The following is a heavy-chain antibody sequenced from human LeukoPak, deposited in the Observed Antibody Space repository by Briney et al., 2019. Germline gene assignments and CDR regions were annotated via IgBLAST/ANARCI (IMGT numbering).Heavy chain of an antibody. CDR2: ISGSGGST. D-gene: IGHD6-19*01. V-gene: IGHV3-23*01. CDR3: AKGGLIAVAGFY. J-gene: IGHJ3*01. CDR1: XXXFSSYA. Sequence: GGSLRPSCAXXXXXFSSYAMSWVRQAPGKGLEWVSAISGSGGSTYYADSVKGRFTISRDNSKNTLYLQMNSLRAEDTAVYYCAKGGLIAVAGFYWGQGTMVTVSS.